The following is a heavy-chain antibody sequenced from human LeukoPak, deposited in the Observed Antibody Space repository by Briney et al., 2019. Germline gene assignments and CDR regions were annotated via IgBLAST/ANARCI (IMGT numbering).Heavy chain of an antibody. D-gene: IGHD2-8*01. J-gene: IGHJ6*02. CDR1: GFTFSSYA. CDR3: AKDTCTNGVCYTGGHYYYYYGMDV. CDR2: TSGSGGST. Sequence: GGSLRLSCAASGFTFSSYAMSWVRQAPGKGLEWVSATSGSGGSTYYADSVKGRFTISRDNSKNTLYLQMNSLRAEDAAVYYCAKDTCTNGVCYTGGHYYYYYGMDVWGQGTTVIVSS. V-gene: IGHV3-23*01.